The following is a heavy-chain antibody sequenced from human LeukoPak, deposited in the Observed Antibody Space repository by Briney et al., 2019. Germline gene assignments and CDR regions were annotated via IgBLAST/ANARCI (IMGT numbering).Heavy chain of an antibody. J-gene: IGHJ4*02. CDR2: ISSSSSYI. D-gene: IGHD6-13*01. CDR3: ARTGIAAAGTFDY. CDR1: GFTFSSYS. V-gene: IGHV3-21*01. Sequence: GGSLRLSCAASGFTFSSYSMNWVRQAPGKGLEWVSSISSSSSYIYYADSVKGRFTISRDNAKNSLYLQMNSLRVEDTAVYYCARTGIAAAGTFDYWGRGTLVTASS.